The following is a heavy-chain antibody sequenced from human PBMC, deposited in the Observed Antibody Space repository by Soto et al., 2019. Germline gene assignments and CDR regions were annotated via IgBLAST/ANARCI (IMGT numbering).Heavy chain of an antibody. CDR3: AADFASPDTFDI. CDR1: GFSFASSA. J-gene: IGHJ3*02. Sequence: SVKVSCKASGFSFASSAVQWVRQARGQRLEWIGWIVVGSGNTNYAQKFQERVTITRDMSTSTAYMELSSLRSEDTAVYYCAADFASPDTFDIWGQGAMVTVSS. V-gene: IGHV1-58*01. CDR2: IVVGSGNT.